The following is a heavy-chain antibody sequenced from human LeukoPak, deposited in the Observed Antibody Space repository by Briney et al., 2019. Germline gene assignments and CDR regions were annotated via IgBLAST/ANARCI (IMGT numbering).Heavy chain of an antibody. CDR3: ARDESGDNDAFDI. CDR1: GFSFSDYT. Sequence: GALVLSWAASGFSFSDYTMNWVRLAPGKGLEGVSSISGSSNYIYYADSVKGRFTISRGNAKNSLYLQMNSLRVEDTAVYYCARDESGDNDAFDIWGQGTMVTVSS. J-gene: IGHJ3*02. D-gene: IGHD2-21*01. CDR2: ISGSSNYI. V-gene: IGHV3-21*01.